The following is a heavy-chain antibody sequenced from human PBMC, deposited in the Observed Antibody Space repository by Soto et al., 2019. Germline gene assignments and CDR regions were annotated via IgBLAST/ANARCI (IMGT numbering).Heavy chain of an antibody. CDR3: ARGYYDFWSGYYKAHYYYGMDV. J-gene: IGHJ6*02. Sequence: PSETLSLTCAVYGGSLSGYYWSWIRQPPGKGLEWIGEINHSGSTNYNPSLKSRVTISVDTSKNQFSLKLSSVTAADTAVYYCARGYYDFWSGYYKAHYYYGMDVWGQGTTVTV. D-gene: IGHD3-3*01. V-gene: IGHV4-34*01. CDR1: GGSLSGYY. CDR2: INHSGST.